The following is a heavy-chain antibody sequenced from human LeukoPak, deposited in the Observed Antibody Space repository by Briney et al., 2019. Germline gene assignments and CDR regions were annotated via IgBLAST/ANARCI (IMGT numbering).Heavy chain of an antibody. J-gene: IGHJ6*02. CDR2: ISLAGSTV. V-gene: IGHV3-48*03. D-gene: IGHD3-3*01. CDR3: ARAGHYDYWRGSRHYGLDV. Sequence: PGGSLRLSRAASRFTFCSYDMTGGSQGPGKGLGWVSYISLAGSTVYYAASVKGRFTISRDNAQHSLYLPMNSLRAQDPPVFYCARAGHYDYWRGSRHYGLDVWGQGTTVTVSS. CDR1: RFTFCSYD.